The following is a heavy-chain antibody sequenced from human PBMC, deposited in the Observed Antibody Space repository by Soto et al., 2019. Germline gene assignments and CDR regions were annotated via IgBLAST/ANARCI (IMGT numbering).Heavy chain of an antibody. V-gene: IGHV1-18*01. Sequence: ASVKVSCKASGYTFTSYGISWVRQAPGQGLEWMGWISAYNGNTNYAQKLQGRVTMTTDTSTSTAYMELRSLRSDDTAVYYCARLWDIVLVPAASNYYGMDVWGQGTTVTVSS. CDR1: GYTFTSYG. CDR2: ISAYNGNT. D-gene: IGHD2-2*01. J-gene: IGHJ6*02. CDR3: ARLWDIVLVPAASNYYGMDV.